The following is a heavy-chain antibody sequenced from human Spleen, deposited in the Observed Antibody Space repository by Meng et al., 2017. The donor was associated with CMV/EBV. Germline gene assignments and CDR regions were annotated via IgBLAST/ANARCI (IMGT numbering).Heavy chain of an antibody. CDR3: ARDPWCTL. CDR2: ISSSSTYI. J-gene: IGHJ4*02. Sequence: GESLKISCAASGFIFSSYNINWVRQAPGKGLEWVSSISSSSTYIYYADSVKGRFTISRDNAKNSLYLQMNSLRVEDAAVYYCARDPWCTLWGQGTLVTVSS. CDR1: GFIFSSYN. D-gene: IGHD4/OR15-4a*01. V-gene: IGHV3-21*01.